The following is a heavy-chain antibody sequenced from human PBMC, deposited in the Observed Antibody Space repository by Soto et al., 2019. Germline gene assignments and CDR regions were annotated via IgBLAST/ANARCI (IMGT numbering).Heavy chain of an antibody. CDR3: AKEQGYCSGGSCYAAFYYYYYMDV. CDR1: GFTFSSYA. CDR2: ISGSGGST. V-gene: IGHV3-23*01. D-gene: IGHD2-15*01. Sequence: VQLLESGGGLVQPGGSLRLSCAASGFTFSSYAMSWVRQAPGKGLEWVSAISGSGGSTYYADSVKGRFTISRDNSKNTLYLQMNSLRAEDTAVYYCAKEQGYCSGGSCYAAFYYYYYMDVWGKGTTVTVSS. J-gene: IGHJ6*03.